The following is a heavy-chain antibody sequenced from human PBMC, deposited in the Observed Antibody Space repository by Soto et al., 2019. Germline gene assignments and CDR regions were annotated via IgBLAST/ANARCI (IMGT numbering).Heavy chain of an antibody. V-gene: IGHV3-43*01. J-gene: IGHJ4*02. CDR3: AKDRRDGYNYGDYFDY. CDR2: ISWDGGST. D-gene: IGHD5-12*01. Sequence: PGGSLRLSCAASGFTFDDYTMHWVRQAPGKGLEWVSLISWDGGSTYYADSVKGRFTISRDNSKNSLYLQMNSLRTEDTALYYCAKDRRDGYNYGDYFDYWGQGTLVTVSS. CDR1: GFTFDDYT.